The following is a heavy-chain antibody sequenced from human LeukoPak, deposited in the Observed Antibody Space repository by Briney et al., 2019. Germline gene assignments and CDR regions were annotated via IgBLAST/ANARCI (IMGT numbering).Heavy chain of an antibody. V-gene: IGHV3-73*01. CDR3: TRQDYYDSSSYYPFDY. J-gene: IGHJ4*02. CDR1: GFTFSGSA. CDR2: IRSKTNNYAT. D-gene: IGHD3-22*01. Sequence: GGSLKLSCAASGFTFSGSAIHWVRQASGKGLEWVGRIRSKTNNYATAYAASVKGRFTISRDDSKNTAYLQMNSLKTEDTAVYYCTRQDYYDSSSYYPFDYWGQGTLVTVSS.